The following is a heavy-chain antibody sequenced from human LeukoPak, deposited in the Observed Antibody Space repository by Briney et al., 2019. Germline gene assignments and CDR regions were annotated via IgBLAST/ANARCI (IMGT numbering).Heavy chain of an antibody. CDR3: ARAADGYNYLFRPGPYYYYYYMDV. Sequence: GGSLRLSCAASGFTFSSYWMSWVRQAPGKGLEWVANIKQDGSEKYYVDSVKGRFTISRDNAKNSLYLQMNSLRAEDTAVYYCARAADGYNYLFRPGPYYYYYYMDVWGKGTTVTVSS. V-gene: IGHV3-7*01. CDR1: GFTFSSYW. J-gene: IGHJ6*03. D-gene: IGHD5-24*01. CDR2: IKQDGSEK.